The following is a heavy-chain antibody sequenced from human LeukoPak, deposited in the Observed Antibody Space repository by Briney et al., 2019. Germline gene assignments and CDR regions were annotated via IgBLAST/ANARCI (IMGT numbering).Heavy chain of an antibody. CDR3: ARNPPELRFLEWSTLYFGY. CDR1: GGTFSSYA. D-gene: IGHD3-3*01. Sequence: SVKVSCKASGGTFSSYAISWVRQAPGQGLEWMGGIIPIFGTANYAQKFQGRVTITTDESTSAAYMELSSLRSEDTAVYYCARNPPELRFLEWSTLYFGYWGQGTLVTVSS. J-gene: IGHJ4*02. V-gene: IGHV1-69*05. CDR2: IIPIFGTA.